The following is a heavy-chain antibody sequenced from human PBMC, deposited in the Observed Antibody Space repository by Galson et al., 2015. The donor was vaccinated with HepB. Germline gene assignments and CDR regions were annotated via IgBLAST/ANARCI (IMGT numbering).Heavy chain of an antibody. V-gene: IGHV3-30-3*02. CDR3: AKDDSSGYSSYFDY. CDR1: GFTFSRYA. Sequence: SLRLSCAASGFTFSRYAMHWVRQAPGKGLEWVALISYDGSNKDYADSVKGRFTISRDKSKNTLYLQMNSLRAEDTAVYYCAKDDSSGYSSYFDYWGQGTLVTVSS. J-gene: IGHJ4*02. CDR2: ISYDGSNK. D-gene: IGHD3-22*01.